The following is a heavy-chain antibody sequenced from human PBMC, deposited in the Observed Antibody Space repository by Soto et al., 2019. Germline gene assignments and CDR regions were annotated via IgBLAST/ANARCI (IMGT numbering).Heavy chain of an antibody. Sequence: GGSLRLSCAASGFTFSGCAMHWVRQASGKGLEWVGRIRSKANSYATAYAASVKGRFTISRDDSKNTAYLQMNSLKTEDTAVYYCTRMSRDYYYYGMYVWGQGTTVTVSS. CDR2: IRSKANSYAT. D-gene: IGHD6-13*01. CDR3: TRMSRDYYYYGMYV. J-gene: IGHJ6*02. CDR1: GFTFSGCA. V-gene: IGHV3-73*01.